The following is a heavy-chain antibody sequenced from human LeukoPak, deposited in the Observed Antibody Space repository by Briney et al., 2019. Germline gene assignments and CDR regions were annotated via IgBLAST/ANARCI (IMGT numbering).Heavy chain of an antibody. D-gene: IGHD3-9*01. CDR1: GFTFSSYA. J-gene: IGHJ4*02. CDR2: IRFDGTTK. CDR3: ARQYYDILTGHYNFPDY. Sequence: GGSLRLSCTASGFTFSSYAMHWVRQAPGKGLEWVAVIRFDGTTKYYVDSVKGRFTISRDNSKNALYLQMNSLRAEDTAVYYCARQYYDILTGHYNFPDYWGQGTLVTV. V-gene: IGHV3-33*01.